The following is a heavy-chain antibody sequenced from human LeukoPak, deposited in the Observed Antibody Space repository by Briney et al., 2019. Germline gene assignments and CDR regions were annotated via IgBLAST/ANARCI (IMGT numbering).Heavy chain of an antibody. CDR3: ARVDGYNSGYFDY. J-gene: IGHJ4*02. CDR2: IGSSTSYI. Sequence: GGSLRLSCAASGLTLSSYSMNWVRQAPGKGLEWVSSIGSSTSYIYYADSVKGRFTISRDNAKNSLYLQMNSLRAEDTAVYYCARVDGYNSGYFDYWGQGTLVTVSS. D-gene: IGHD5-24*01. V-gene: IGHV3-21*01. CDR1: GLTLSSYS.